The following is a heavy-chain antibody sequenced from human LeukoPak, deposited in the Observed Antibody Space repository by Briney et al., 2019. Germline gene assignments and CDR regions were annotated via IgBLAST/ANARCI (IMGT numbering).Heavy chain of an antibody. D-gene: IGHD6-13*01. CDR2: IKQDGSEK. CDR1: GFTFSSYA. J-gene: IGHJ4*02. CDR3: ARVRGSWCLDC. Sequence: PGGSLRLSCAASGFTFSSYAMSWVRQAPGKGLEWVANIKQDGSEKYYVDSVKGRFTISRDNAKNSLYLQMNSLRADDTAVYYCARVRGSWCLDCWGQGTLVTVSS. V-gene: IGHV3-7*01.